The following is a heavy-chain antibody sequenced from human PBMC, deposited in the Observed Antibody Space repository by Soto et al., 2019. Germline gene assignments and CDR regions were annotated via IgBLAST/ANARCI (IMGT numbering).Heavy chain of an antibody. V-gene: IGHV1-46*01. CDR3: ARDTGGDHDAFDI. Sequence: TRYSEKFQGRLTMTRDTSTSTDYMELSSLTSEDTAVYFCARDTGGDHDAFDIWGQGTMVTVS. CDR2: T. D-gene: IGHD2-8*02. J-gene: IGHJ3*02.